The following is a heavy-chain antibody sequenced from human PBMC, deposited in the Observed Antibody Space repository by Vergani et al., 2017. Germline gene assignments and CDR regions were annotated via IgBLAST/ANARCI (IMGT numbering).Heavy chain of an antibody. CDR2: INPSGGST. J-gene: IGHJ1*01. CDR3: ARGEVGATRYFQH. D-gene: IGHD1-26*01. V-gene: IGHV1-46*01. Sequence: QVQLVQSGAEVKKPGSSVKVSCKASGGTFSSYAISWVRQAPGQGLEWMGIINPSGGSTSYAQKFQGRVTMTRDTSTSTVYMELSSLRSEDTAVYYCARGEVGATRYFQHWGQGTLVTVSS. CDR1: GGTFSSYA.